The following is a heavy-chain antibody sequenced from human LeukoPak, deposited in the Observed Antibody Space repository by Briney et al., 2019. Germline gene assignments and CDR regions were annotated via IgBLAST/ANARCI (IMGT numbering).Heavy chain of an antibody. CDR2: ISGSGGST. V-gene: IGHV3-23*01. J-gene: IGHJ4*02. D-gene: IGHD3-3*01. CDR3: AKAPITIFGVGTYYFDY. CDR1: GFTFSSYA. Sequence: PGGSLRLSCAASGFTFSSYAMSWVRQAPGKGLEWVSAISGSGGSTYYADSVKGRFTISRDNSKNTLYLQMNSLRAEDTAVYYCAKAPITIFGVGTYYFDYWGQGTLVTVSS.